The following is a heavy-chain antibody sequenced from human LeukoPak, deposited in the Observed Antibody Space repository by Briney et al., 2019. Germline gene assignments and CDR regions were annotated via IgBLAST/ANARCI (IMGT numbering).Heavy chain of an antibody. J-gene: IGHJ5*02. CDR3: ARDPEFPILRYFDWWTNWFDP. D-gene: IGHD3-9*01. CDR1: GFTFSSYA. V-gene: IGHV3-30*04. CDR2: ISYDGSNK. Sequence: PGRSLRLSCAASGFTFSSYAMHWVRQAPGKGLEWVAVISYDGSNKYYADSVKGRFTISRDNSKNSLYLQMNSLRAEDTAVYYCARDPEFPILRYFDWWTNWFDPWGQGTLVTVSS.